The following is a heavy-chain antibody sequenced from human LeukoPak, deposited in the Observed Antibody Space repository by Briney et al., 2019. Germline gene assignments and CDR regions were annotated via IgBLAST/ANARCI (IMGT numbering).Heavy chain of an antibody. CDR1: RHTNKKQD. V-gene: IGHV3-30*03. D-gene: IGHD3-10*01. J-gene: IGHJ5*02. CDR2: LSHDGNTI. Sequence: GGAQTHTDTAARHTNKKQDKHRHPHTPSKERKRHTILSHDGNTIFYADSVKGRFTITRDNSKNTLFLQTNSLRLDDTAMYYCARKRDYYHGPAPFDHWGQGTLVTVSS. CDR3: ARKRDYYHGPAPFDH.